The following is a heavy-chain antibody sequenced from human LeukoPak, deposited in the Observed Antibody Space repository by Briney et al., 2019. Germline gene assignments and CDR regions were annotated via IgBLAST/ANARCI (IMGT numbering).Heavy chain of an antibody. V-gene: IGHV4-4*07. D-gene: IGHD3-9*01. J-gene: IGHJ4*02. CDR3: ARDFDGYVAY. CDR1: GGPISSYY. CDR2: IYTSGST. Sequence: SETLSLTCTVSGGPISSYYWSWIRQPAGKGLEWIGRIYTSGSTKYNPSLKSRVTMSVDTSKNQCSLKLSSVTAADAAVYYCARDFDGYVAYWGQGKLVTVSS.